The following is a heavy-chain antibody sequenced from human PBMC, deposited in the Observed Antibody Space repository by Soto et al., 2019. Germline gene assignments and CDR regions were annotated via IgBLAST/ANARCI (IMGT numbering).Heavy chain of an antibody. CDR2: IYYSGTT. Sequence: QVQLQQSGPGLVKPSETLSLTCTVSGGAIVSYYWTWIRQPPGKGLEWIGYIYYSGTTKYNPSLKSRVTISIDTSRKQFSLELTSVTAADTAVYYCARRHGDQEAFAFNIWDQGTMVTVSA. V-gene: IGHV4-59*01. J-gene: IGHJ3*02. CDR1: GGAIVSYY. CDR3: ARRHGDQEAFAFNI. D-gene: IGHD4-17*01.